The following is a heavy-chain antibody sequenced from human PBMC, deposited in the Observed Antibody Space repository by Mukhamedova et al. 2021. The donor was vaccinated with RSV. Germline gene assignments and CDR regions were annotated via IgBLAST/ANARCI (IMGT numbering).Heavy chain of an antibody. V-gene: IGHV3-11*04. D-gene: IGHD4-11*01. Sequence: GLEWVSYISSSGSTIYYADSVKGRFTISRDNAKNSLYLQMNSLRAEDTAVYFCSIYGFLRGTVTSVAPYFFYYYMDV. CDR2: ISSSGSTI. CDR3: SIYGFLRGTVTSVAPYFFYYYMDV. J-gene: IGHJ6*03.